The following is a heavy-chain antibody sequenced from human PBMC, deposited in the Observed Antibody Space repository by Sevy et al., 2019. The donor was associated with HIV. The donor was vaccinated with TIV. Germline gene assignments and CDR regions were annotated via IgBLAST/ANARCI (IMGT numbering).Heavy chain of an antibody. Sequence: ASVKVSCKTSGYTFTSFGISWVRQAPRQGLEWVGWISVYNGKTNYAQKFQGRITLTSDTSTRTAYMELRSLRSDDTAVYYCSRRGAFEYDSSGFQSHWGQGSLVTVSS. CDR1: GYTFTSFG. CDR2: ISVYNGKT. D-gene: IGHD3-22*01. V-gene: IGHV1-18*01. CDR3: SRRGAFEYDSSGFQSH. J-gene: IGHJ4*02.